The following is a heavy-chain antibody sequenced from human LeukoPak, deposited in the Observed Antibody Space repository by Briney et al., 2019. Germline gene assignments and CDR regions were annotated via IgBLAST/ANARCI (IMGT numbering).Heavy chain of an antibody. CDR3: ARGVYSDSSGFDAYDI. CDR1: GGTFNSYA. V-gene: IGHV1-69*06. Sequence: SVKVSCKASGGTFNSYAISWVRQAPGQGLEWMGGIIPVFGTAIYAQKFQGRVTITADKSTSTAYMELSSLGSEDTAIYYCARGVYSDSSGFDAYDIWGQGTMVTVSS. J-gene: IGHJ3*02. CDR2: IIPVFGTA. D-gene: IGHD3-22*01.